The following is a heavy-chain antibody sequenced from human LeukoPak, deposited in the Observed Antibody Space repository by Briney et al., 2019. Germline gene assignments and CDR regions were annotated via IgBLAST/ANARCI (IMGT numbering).Heavy chain of an antibody. Sequence: SETLSLTCTASGGSINSYYWGWARQPAGKGLEWIGRIYTNTGTTNYSPSLKGRLTMPVDTSKNQFSLNLRSVTAADTAVYYCGRQGYTASYYFLDYWSQGTLVTVSS. CDR1: GGSINSYY. D-gene: IGHD1-26*01. J-gene: IGHJ4*02. V-gene: IGHV4-4*07. CDR2: IYTNTGTT. CDR3: GRQGYTASYYFLDY.